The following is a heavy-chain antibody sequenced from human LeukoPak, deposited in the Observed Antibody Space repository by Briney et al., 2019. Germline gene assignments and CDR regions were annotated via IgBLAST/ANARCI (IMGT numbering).Heavy chain of an antibody. CDR3: ARHYPRWLFDF. CDR2: IYYSGTT. J-gene: IGHJ4*02. CDR1: GGSISTYY. V-gene: IGHV4-59*08. Sequence: SVTPSLTCTVSGGSISTYYWSWIRQPPGKGLEWIGYIYYSGTTNYNPSLKSRVTMSVDTSKNQFSLKLSSVTAADTAVYYCARHYPRWLFDFWGQGTLVSVSS. D-gene: IGHD3-9*01.